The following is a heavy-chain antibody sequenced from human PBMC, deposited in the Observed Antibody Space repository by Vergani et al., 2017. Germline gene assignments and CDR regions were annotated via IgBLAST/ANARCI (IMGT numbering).Heavy chain of an antibody. Sequence: QVQLQESGPRLVKPSETLSLICSVSGYSISSGYFWGWIRQSPGKGLEWLGTIDRTGRTDLSPSLKSRLTISVDTTKNQFSLRLTSATAADTAVYYCGRVADFYGLGSRLLDLWGQGILVTVSS. CDR1: GYSISSGYF. CDR2: IDRTGRT. J-gene: IGHJ5*02. CDR3: GRVADFYGLGSRLLDL. D-gene: IGHD3-10*01. V-gene: IGHV4-38-2*02.